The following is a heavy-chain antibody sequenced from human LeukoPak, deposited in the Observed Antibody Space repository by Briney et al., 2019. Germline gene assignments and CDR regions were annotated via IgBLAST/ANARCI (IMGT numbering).Heavy chain of an antibody. CDR3: ARPNYCSSTSCYTYYYGMDV. Sequence: GASVKVSCKTSGYTFTSYGISWVRRAPGQRLEWMGWISAYNGNTNYAQKLQGRVTMTTDTSTSTAYMELSSLRSDDTAVYYCARPNYCSSTSCYTYYYGMDVWGQGTTVTVSS. D-gene: IGHD2-2*02. V-gene: IGHV1-18*01. J-gene: IGHJ6*02. CDR2: ISAYNGNT. CDR1: GYTFTSYG.